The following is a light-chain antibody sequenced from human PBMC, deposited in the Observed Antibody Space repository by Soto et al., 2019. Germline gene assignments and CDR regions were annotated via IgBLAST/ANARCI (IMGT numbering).Light chain of an antibody. CDR3: QQYNTYPYT. CDR2: KAS. V-gene: IGKV1-5*03. Sequence: DIQMTQSPSTLSASVGDRVTITCRASQSISTWLAWYQQKPGKAPNLLIYKASSSASGVLSRFSGSGSGTEFTLTISSLQPGDFATYFCQQYNTYPYTFGQGTKLEIK. CDR1: QSISTW. J-gene: IGKJ2*01.